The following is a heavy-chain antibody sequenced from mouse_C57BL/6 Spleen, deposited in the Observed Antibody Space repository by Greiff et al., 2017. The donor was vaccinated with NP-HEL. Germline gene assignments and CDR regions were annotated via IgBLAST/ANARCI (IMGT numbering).Heavy chain of an antibody. CDR1: GYTFTSYW. CDR2: IDPSDSYT. J-gene: IGHJ3*01. V-gene: IGHV1-69*01. D-gene: IGHD2-4*01. CDR3: AGSSYDYRLWFAY. Sequence: QVQLQQPGAELVMPGASVKLSCKASGYTFTSYWMHWVKQRPGQGLEWIGEIDPSDSYTNYNQKFKGKSTLTVAKSSSTAYMQLSSLTSEDSAVYYCAGSSYDYRLWFAYWGQGTLVTVSA.